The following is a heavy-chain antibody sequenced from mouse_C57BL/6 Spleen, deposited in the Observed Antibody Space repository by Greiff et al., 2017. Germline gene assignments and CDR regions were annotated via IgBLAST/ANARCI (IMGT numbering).Heavy chain of an antibody. V-gene: IGHV1-52*01. D-gene: IGHD1-1*01. Sequence: QVQLQQPGAELVRPGSSVKLSCKASGYTFTSYWMHWVKQRPIQGLEWIGNIDPSDSETHYNQKFKDKATLTVDKSSITAYMQLSSLTSEDSAVYSCARSYGSSLYLDVWGTGTTVTVSS. CDR3: ARSYGSSLYLDV. J-gene: IGHJ1*03. CDR1: GYTFTSYW. CDR2: IDPSDSET.